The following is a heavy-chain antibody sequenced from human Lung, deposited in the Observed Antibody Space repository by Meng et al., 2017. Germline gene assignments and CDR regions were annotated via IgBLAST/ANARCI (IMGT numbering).Heavy chain of an antibody. CDR3: ARGGVTTDD. D-gene: IGHD4-17*01. Sequence: EVQLVESGGCFVLPGGSLRLSCASSGFTFSPHWMHGVRQAPGKVLEWVSRITGDGSSTIYADSVQGRFTMSRDNAKNTLSLQMNSLRAEDTAVYYCARGGVTTDDWGQGTLVTVSS. J-gene: IGHJ4*02. CDR1: GFTFSPHW. V-gene: IGHV3-74*01. CDR2: ITGDGSST.